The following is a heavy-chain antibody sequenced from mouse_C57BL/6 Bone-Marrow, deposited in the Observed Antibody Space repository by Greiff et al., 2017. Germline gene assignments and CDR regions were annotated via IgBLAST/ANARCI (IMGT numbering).Heavy chain of an antibody. CDR2: ISNLAYSI. CDR1: GFTFSDYG. J-gene: IGHJ1*03. CDR3: ARDYYGSSHAYWYFDV. V-gene: IGHV5-15*01. Sequence: VQLKESGGGLVQPGGSLKLSCAASGFTFSDYGMAWVRQAPRQGPESVAFISNLAYSIYYADTVTGRFTISRENAKNTLYLEMSSLRSEDTAMYYCARDYYGSSHAYWYFDVWGTGTTVTVSS. D-gene: IGHD1-1*01.